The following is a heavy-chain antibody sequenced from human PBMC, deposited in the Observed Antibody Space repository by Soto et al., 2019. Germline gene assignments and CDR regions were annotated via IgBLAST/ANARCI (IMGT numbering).Heavy chain of an antibody. J-gene: IGHJ1*01. CDR1: GGSISTSNW. V-gene: IGHV4-4*02. D-gene: IGHD6-13*01. CDR2: VYRTGST. CDR3: ATARATIAAASIFLC. Sequence: QVQLQESGPGLVKPSGTLSLTCAVSGGSISTSNWWSWVRQPPGKGLEWICEVYRTGSTNYNPSLESRVTISVDKSKSRFSLKLSSVTSADTAVYYCATARATIAAASIFLCWGQGTLVTFAS.